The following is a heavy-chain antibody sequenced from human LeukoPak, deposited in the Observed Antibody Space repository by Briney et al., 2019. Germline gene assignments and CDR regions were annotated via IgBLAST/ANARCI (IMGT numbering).Heavy chain of an antibody. J-gene: IGHJ4*02. CDR3: AKYCSGPSCFSGLF. CDR1: GFTFSSYA. V-gene: IGHV3-23*01. D-gene: IGHD2-15*01. Sequence: GGSLRLSCAASGFTFSSYAMSWVRQAPGKGLEWVSAISGSGGSTYYADSVKGRFTISRDNSKNTLYLQMNSLRAEDTAVYYCAKYCSGPSCFSGLFWGRGTLVTVSS. CDR2: ISGSGGST.